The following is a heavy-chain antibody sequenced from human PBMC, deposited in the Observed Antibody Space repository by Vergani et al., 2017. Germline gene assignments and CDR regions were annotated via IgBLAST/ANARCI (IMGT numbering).Heavy chain of an antibody. Sequence: QVQLVQSGSELKKPGASVKVPCKASGYSFKIYSINWMRQAPGQGLEWMGWINANTGNPTYARGFTGRFVFSLDTSASTAYLEIFRLKAEDTAVYFCARDAISIFFDSWCQGALVTVSS. CDR1: GYSFKIYS. J-gene: IGHJ4*02. CDR3: ARDAISIFFDS. CDR2: INANTGNP. V-gene: IGHV7-4-1*01. D-gene: IGHD2-21*01.